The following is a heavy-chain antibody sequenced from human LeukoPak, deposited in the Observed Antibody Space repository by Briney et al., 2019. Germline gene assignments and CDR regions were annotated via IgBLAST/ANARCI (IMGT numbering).Heavy chain of an antibody. D-gene: IGHD3-3*01. Sequence: GGSLRLSCAASGFTFSSYGMHWVRQAPGKGLEWVAVIWYDGSNKYYADSVKGRFTISRDNSKNTLYLQMNSLRAEDTAVYYCARGLDDFWSGGLDCWGQGTLVTVSS. J-gene: IGHJ4*02. CDR3: ARGLDDFWSGGLDC. CDR2: IWYDGSNK. CDR1: GFTFSSYG. V-gene: IGHV3-33*01.